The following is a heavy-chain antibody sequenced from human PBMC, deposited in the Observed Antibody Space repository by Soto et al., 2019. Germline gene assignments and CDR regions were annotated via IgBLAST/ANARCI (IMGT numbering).Heavy chain of an antibody. CDR2: VNPTGGST. V-gene: IGHV1-46*03. J-gene: IGHJ4*02. D-gene: IGHD6-25*01. Sequence: QVQLVQSGAEVKKPGASVRVSCKASGYTFTSYYIHWVRQAPGQGLEWMAIVNPTGGSTNYAQKFQGRVTVTFDTSTTTVFMELNSLRYEDTAVYYCVRHLAAGDSWGQGTLVSVSS. CDR1: GYTFTSYY. CDR3: VRHLAAGDS.